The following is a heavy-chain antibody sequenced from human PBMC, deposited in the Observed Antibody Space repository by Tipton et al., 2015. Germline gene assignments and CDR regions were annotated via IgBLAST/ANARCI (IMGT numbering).Heavy chain of an antibody. V-gene: IGHV3-33*01. D-gene: IGHD4-17*01. J-gene: IGHJ4*02. CDR2: IWYDGSNK. CDR1: GFTFSYYG. CDR3: AREHQPSLVYGDPLFDY. Sequence: SLRLSCAASGFTFSYYGMHWVRQAPGKGLEWVAVIWYDGSNKYYADSVKGRFTISRDNSNNTLYLQMNSLRAEDTAVYFCAREHQPSLVYGDPLFDYWGQGTLVTVSS.